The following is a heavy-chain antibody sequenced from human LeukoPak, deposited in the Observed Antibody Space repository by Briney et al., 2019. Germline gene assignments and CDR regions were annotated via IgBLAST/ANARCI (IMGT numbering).Heavy chain of an antibody. CDR2: IIPIFGTA. Sequence: ASVKVSCKASGGTFSSYAISWVRQAPGQGLEWMGGIIPIFGTANYAQKFQGRVTITVDKSTSTAYMELSSLRSEDTAVYYCASLAAAGTNWFDPWGQGTLVTVSS. CDR3: ASLAAAGTNWFDP. J-gene: IGHJ5*02. CDR1: GGTFSSYA. V-gene: IGHV1-69*06. D-gene: IGHD6-13*01.